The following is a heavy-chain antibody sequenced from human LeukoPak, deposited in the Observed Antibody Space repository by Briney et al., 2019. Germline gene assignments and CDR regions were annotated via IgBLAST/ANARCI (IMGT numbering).Heavy chain of an antibody. CDR3: ASGTTVTTAFDY. J-gene: IGHJ4*02. CDR1: GGSISSYY. Sequence: SETLSLTCTVSGGSISSYYWSWIRQPPGKGLEWIGYIYHSGSTYYNPSLKSRVTISVDRSKNEFSLGLTSLTAADTAVYYCASGTTVTTAFDYWGQGTLVTVSS. D-gene: IGHD4-11*01. CDR2: IYHSGST. V-gene: IGHV4-59*04.